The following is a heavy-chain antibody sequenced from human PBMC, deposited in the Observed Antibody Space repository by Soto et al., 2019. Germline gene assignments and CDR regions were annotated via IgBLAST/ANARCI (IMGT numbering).Heavy chain of an antibody. CDR3: ASWGFIVATNWYFDL. Sequence: EAQLVESGGGLVQPGGSLRLSCAASGFTFSSYWMSWVRQAPGKGLEWVANIKQDGNEESYVDSVKRRFTISRDNTKNSLFLQMNSLRAEDTAVYYCASWGFIVATNWYFDLWGRGTLVTVSS. CDR1: GFTFSSYW. CDR2: IKQDGNEE. D-gene: IGHD5-12*01. V-gene: IGHV3-7*01. J-gene: IGHJ2*01.